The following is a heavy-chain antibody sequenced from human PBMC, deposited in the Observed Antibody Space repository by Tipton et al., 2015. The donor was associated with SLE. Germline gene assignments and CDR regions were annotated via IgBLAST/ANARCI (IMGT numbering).Heavy chain of an antibody. CDR1: GFTFSSYG. CDR2: IWYDGSNK. V-gene: IGHV3-33*01. J-gene: IGHJ4*02. CDR3: ARGPRAGSYPDY. Sequence: QLVQSGGGVVQPGRSLRLSCAASGFTFSSYGMHWVRQAPGKGLEWVAVIWYDGSNKYYADSVKGRFTISRDNSKNTLYLQMNSLRAEDTAVYYCARGPRAGSYPDYWGQGTLVTVSS. D-gene: IGHD3-10*01.